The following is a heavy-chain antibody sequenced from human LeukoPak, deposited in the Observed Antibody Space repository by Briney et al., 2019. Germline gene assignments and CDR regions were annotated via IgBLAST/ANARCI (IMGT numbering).Heavy chain of an antibody. Sequence: ASVKVSCKASGYTFTAYYMHWVLQAPGQGLEWMGGINPNSGGTNYAQKVQGRVTMTRDTSISTAYMELSRMRSDDTAVYYCARDRDGSIDYWGQGTLVTVSS. CDR1: GYTFTAYY. D-gene: IGHD5-24*01. J-gene: IGHJ4*02. V-gene: IGHV1-2*02. CDR2: INPNSGGT. CDR3: ARDRDGSIDY.